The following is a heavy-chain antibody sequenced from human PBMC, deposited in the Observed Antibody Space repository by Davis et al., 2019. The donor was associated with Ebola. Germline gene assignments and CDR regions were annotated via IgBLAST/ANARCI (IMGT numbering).Heavy chain of an antibody. D-gene: IGHD3-9*01. CDR2: IKEDGSEK. CDR3: ARVDHDWDYYYMDV. Sequence: PGGSLRLSCVASGFTFSRSWMNWVRQAPGQGLEWVASIKEDGSEKYHVHSVEGRFTISRDNAKNSLYLQMNSLRAEDTAVYYCARVDHDWDYYYMDVWGKGTTVTVSS. V-gene: IGHV3-7*01. J-gene: IGHJ6*03. CDR1: GFTFSRSW.